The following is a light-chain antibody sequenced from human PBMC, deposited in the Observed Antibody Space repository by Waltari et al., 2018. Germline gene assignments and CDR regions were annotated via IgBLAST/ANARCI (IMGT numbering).Light chain of an antibody. V-gene: IGLV3-1*01. CDR2: QNN. CDR3: QALDRRTVEVV. J-gene: IGLJ2*01. Sequence: SYDLTQPPSVSVSPGQTASITCSGDKLANKNVCWYQQKQGQSPVLVMYQNNKRPAGIPERFSASNSGSTATLTISGVQSIDEADYYCQALDRRTVEVVFGGGTRLAVL. CDR1: KLANKN.